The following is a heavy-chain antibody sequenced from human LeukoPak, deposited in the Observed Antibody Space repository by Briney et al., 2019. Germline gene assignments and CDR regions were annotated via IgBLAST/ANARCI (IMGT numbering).Heavy chain of an antibody. Sequence: PGGSLRLSCAASGFTFSSYAMSWVRQAPGKGLEWVSAISGSGGSTYYADSVKGRFTISRDNSKNTLYLQMNSPRAEDTAVYYCAKSDELLFTGDYWGQGTLVTVSS. V-gene: IGHV3-23*01. CDR2: ISGSGGST. CDR1: GFTFSSYA. CDR3: AKSDELLFTGDY. J-gene: IGHJ4*02. D-gene: IGHD3-10*02.